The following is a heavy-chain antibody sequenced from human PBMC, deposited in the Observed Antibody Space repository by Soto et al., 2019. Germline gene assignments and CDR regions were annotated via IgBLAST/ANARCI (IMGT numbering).Heavy chain of an antibody. V-gene: IGHV3-7*01. Sequence: LRLSCVGSGFNFRGYWMIWVRQAAGKGLEWVATMNEDGSEIYYVGSVKGRFAISRDNDENSLHLQMNFVSAEDAGVYFCVRDVGFGYANWGQGTLVTVSS. J-gene: IGHJ4*02. CDR3: VRDVGFGYAN. CDR2: MNEDGSEI. CDR1: GFNFRGYW. D-gene: IGHD3-16*01.